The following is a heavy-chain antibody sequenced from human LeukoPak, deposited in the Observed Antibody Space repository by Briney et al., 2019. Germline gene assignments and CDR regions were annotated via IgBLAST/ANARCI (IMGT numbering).Heavy chain of an antibody. Sequence: ASVKVSCKASGYTFTGYYMHWVRQAPGQGLEWMGWINPNSGGTNYAQKFQGRVTMTRDTSISTAYMELSRLRSDDTAVYYCARDSPAMVSNFDYWGQGTLVTVSS. D-gene: IGHD5-18*01. CDR1: GYTFTGYY. CDR2: INPNSGGT. J-gene: IGHJ4*02. V-gene: IGHV1-2*02. CDR3: ARDSPAMVSNFDY.